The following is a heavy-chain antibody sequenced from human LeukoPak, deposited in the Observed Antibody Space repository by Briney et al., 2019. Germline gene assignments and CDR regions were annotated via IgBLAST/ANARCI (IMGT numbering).Heavy chain of an antibody. J-gene: IGHJ5*02. CDR3: AGDRLIHDYSNSGYWFDP. Sequence: PSETLSLTCAVYSGSFSGYYWSWIRQHPGKGLEWIGYIYYSGSTYYNPSLKSRVTISVDTSKNQFSLKLSSVTAADTAVYYCAGDRLIHDYSNSGYWFDPWGQGTLVTVSS. D-gene: IGHD4-11*01. CDR2: IYYSGST. CDR1: SGSFSGYY. V-gene: IGHV4-31*11.